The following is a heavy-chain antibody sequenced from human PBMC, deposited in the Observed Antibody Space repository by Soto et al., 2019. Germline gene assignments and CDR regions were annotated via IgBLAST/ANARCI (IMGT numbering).Heavy chain of an antibody. V-gene: IGHV4-31*02. CDR3: ATQEVGGTYVYTFDP. CDR2: IYYTGRT. Sequence: SETLSLTCTVSGGSLKSGDYYWSWIRQHPGRGLEWIGYIYYTGRTYYNPSLESRVTFSVDTSKNQFSLKLSSVTAADTAVYYCATQEVGGTYVYTFDPWGQGTLVTVSS. J-gene: IGHJ5*02. CDR1: GGSLKSGDYY. D-gene: IGHD1-26*01.